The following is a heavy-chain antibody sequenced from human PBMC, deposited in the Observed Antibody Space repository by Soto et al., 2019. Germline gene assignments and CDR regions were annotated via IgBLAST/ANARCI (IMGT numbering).Heavy chain of an antibody. Sequence: QVQLVQSGAEVKKPGSSVKVSCKASGGNFASYAIFWVRQAPGQGLEWMGGIMPIFGTPTYAQKFQGRVPIRADKPTNTAYMEINGLRFEDTAVYYCARSEGGYFYGMDVWGQGTTVTVSS. CDR1: GGNFASYA. D-gene: IGHD6-25*01. CDR2: IMPIFGTP. V-gene: IGHV1-69*06. J-gene: IGHJ6*02. CDR3: ARSEGGYFYGMDV.